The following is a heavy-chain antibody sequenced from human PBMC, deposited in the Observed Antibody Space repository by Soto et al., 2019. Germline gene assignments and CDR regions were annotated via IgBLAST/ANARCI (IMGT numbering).Heavy chain of an antibody. V-gene: IGHV4-31*03. CDR3: ARGGRRSPGMDV. CDR2: IYYSGST. CDR1: GGSISSGGYY. J-gene: IGHJ6*02. Sequence: QVQLQESGPGLVKPSQTLSLTCTVSGGSISSGGYYWSWIRQHPGKGLEWIGYIYYSGSTYYNPSLKSRVTISADTSKNQLSLKLSSVTAADTAVYYCARGGRRSPGMDVWGQGTTVTVSS.